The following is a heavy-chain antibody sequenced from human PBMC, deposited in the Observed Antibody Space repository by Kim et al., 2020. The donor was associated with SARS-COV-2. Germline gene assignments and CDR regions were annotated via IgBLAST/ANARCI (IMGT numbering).Heavy chain of an antibody. Sequence: SETLSLTCTVSGGSISSSSYYWGWIRQPPGKGLEWIGSIYYSGSTYYNPSLKSRVTISVDTSKNQFSLKLSSVTAADTAVYYCARHYPKSLYYDSHFDNWGQGTLVTVSS. D-gene: IGHD3-22*01. CDR3: ARHYPKSLYYDSHFDN. CDR2: IYYSGST. CDR1: GGSISSSSYY. J-gene: IGHJ4*02. V-gene: IGHV4-39*01.